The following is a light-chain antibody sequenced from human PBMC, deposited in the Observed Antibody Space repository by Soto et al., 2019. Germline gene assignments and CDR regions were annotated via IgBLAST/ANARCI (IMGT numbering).Light chain of an antibody. CDR1: SSDVGGYNY. CDR3: SSYTSSSTSLV. Sequence: QSALTQPASMSGSPGQSITISCTGTSSDVGGYNYVSWYQQHPGKAPKLMIYDVSNRPSGVSNRFSGSKSGNTASLTISGLQAEDEADYYCSSYTSSSTSLVFGGGTKLTVL. CDR2: DVS. J-gene: IGLJ2*01. V-gene: IGLV2-14*01.